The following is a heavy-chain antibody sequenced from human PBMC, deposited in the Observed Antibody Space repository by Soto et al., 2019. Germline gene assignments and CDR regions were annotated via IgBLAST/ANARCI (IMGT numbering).Heavy chain of an antibody. V-gene: IGHV3-30*03. CDR1: GFTVNTYG. J-gene: IGHJ4*02. CDR3: TGEVASGY. D-gene: IGHD2-8*02. Sequence: QVQLVESGGGVVQPGRSLRLSCAVSGFTVNTYGMHGVRQAPGKGLEWVAVISRDGGTKFYADSVKGRFTISRDNSRNTLFLEMNSLRGDDMAVYYCTGEVASGYWGQGTLVTISS. CDR2: ISRDGGTK.